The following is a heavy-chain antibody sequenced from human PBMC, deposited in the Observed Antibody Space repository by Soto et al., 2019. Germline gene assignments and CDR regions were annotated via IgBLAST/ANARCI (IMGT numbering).Heavy chain of an antibody. V-gene: IGHV3-30-3*01. D-gene: IGHD2-15*01. J-gene: IGHJ4*02. Sequence: QVQLVESGGGVVQPGRSLRLSCAASGFTFSSYAMHWVRQAPGKGLEWVAVISYDGSNKYYADSVKGRFTISRDNSKNTXNLQMNSLRAEDTAVYYCARDPPIVVVVAATPYFDYWGQGTLVTVSS. CDR1: GFTFSSYA. CDR2: ISYDGSNK. CDR3: ARDPPIVVVVAATPYFDY.